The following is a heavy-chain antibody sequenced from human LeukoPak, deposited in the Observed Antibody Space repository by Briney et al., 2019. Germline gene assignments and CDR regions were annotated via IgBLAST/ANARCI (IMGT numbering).Heavy chain of an antibody. CDR2: IYTSGST. D-gene: IGHD6-6*01. CDR1: ARSTSSYY. Sequence: SETLSLTCTVAARSTSSYYGSSIRQPAGKGLEWIGRIYTSGSTNYNPSLKSRVTMSVDTSKNQFSLKLSSVTAADTAVYYCARDTFLAALGYFDYWGQGTLVTVSS. V-gene: IGHV4-4*07. J-gene: IGHJ4*02. CDR3: ARDTFLAALGYFDY.